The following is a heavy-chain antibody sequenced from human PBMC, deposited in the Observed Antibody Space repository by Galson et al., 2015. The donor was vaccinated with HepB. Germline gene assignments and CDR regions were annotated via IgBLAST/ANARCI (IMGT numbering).Heavy chain of an antibody. J-gene: IGHJ4*02. Sequence: SVKVSCKASGYTFTSYGISWVRQAPGQGLEWMGRIIPNLGIANYAQKFQGRVTITADKSTSTAYMELSSLRSEDTAVYYCASLVLRSSPDNWGQGTLVTVSS. V-gene: IGHV1-69*04. D-gene: IGHD4-17*01. CDR3: ASLVLRSSPDN. CDR2: IIPNLGIA. CDR1: GYTFTSYG.